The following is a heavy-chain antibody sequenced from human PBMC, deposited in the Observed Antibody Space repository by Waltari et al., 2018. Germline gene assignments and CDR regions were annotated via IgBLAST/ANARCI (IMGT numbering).Heavy chain of an antibody. V-gene: IGHV4-34*01. D-gene: IGHD3-3*01. J-gene: IGHJ4*02. CDR3: ARSKFWSGYSF. CDR2: INHSVSN. CDR1: GGSFSGYY. Sequence: QVQLQQWGAGLLKPSETLSLTCAVYGGSFSGYYWSCIRKPPGKGLEWIGEINHSVSNNYNPSLKSRVTISVETSKNQFSLKLRSVTAADTAVYYCARSKFWSGYSFWGQGTLVTVSS.